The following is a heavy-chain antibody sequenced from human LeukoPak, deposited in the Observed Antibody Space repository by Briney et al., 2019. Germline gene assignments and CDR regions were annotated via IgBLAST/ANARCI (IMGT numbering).Heavy chain of an antibody. CDR3: AREADPRYDYVWGSYRPYYMDV. V-gene: IGHV1-2*02. CDR1: GYTFTSYG. Sequence: ASVKASCKASGYTFTSYGISWVRQAPGQGLEWMGWINPNSGGTNYAQKFQGRVTMTRDTSISTAYMELSRLRSDDTAVYYCAREADPRYDYVWGSYRPYYMDVWGKGTTVTISS. J-gene: IGHJ6*03. D-gene: IGHD3-16*02. CDR2: INPNSGGT.